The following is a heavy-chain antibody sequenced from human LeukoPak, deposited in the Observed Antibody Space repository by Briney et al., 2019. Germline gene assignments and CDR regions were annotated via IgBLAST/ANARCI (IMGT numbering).Heavy chain of an antibody. D-gene: IGHD1-26*01. Sequence: SETLSLTCAVYRGSFSTYYWSWIRQPPGKGLEWIGEINHSGSTNYNPSLKSRVTISVDTSKNQFSLTLTSVTAADTAVYYCARGPTREWELGPDFWGQGTPVTVSS. CDR3: ARGPTREWELGPDF. CDR1: RGSFSTYY. J-gene: IGHJ4*02. V-gene: IGHV4-34*01. CDR2: INHSGST.